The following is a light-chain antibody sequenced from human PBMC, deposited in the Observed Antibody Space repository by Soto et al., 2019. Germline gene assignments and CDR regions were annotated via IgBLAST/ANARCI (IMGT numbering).Light chain of an antibody. J-gene: IGLJ1*01. CDR2: EGS. Sequence: QSVLTQPASVSGSPGQSITISCTGTSSDVGRYNIVSWYQQHPGKAPKLMIYEGSKRPSGVSNRFSGSKSGNTASLTISGLQAEDEADYYCCSYAGSSTCVFGTGTKVTVL. CDR1: SSDVGRYNI. V-gene: IGLV2-23*01. CDR3: CSYAGSSTCV.